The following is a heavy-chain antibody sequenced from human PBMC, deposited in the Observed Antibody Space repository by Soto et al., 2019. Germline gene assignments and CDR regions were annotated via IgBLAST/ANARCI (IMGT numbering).Heavy chain of an antibody. CDR2: ISYDGSNK. D-gene: IGHD1-7*01. CDR3: AGGTGTTDC. V-gene: IGHV3-30-3*01. CDR1: GFTFSSYA. Sequence: GGSLRLSCAASGFTFSSYAMHWVRQAPGKGLEWVAVISYDGSNKYYADSVKGRFTISRDNFKNTQYLQMNSLRAEDTAVYYCAGGTGTTDCWGQGTLVTVSS. J-gene: IGHJ4*02.